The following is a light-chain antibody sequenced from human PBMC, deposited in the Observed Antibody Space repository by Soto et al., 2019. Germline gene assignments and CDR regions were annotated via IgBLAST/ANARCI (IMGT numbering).Light chain of an antibody. CDR2: GAS. J-gene: IGKJ4*01. Sequence: EIVLTQSPGTLSLSPGERATLSCRASQSVSSSYLAWYQQKPGQAPRLLIYGASSRATGIPDRFSGSGSGTDFNLTISRLEPEDFAVYYCQQYGSSSLTFGGGTKVESK. CDR3: QQYGSSSLT. CDR1: QSVSSSY. V-gene: IGKV3-20*01.